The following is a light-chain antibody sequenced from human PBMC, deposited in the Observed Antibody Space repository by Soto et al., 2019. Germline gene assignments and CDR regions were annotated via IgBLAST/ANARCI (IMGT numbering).Light chain of an antibody. J-gene: IGKJ2*01. CDR3: QQCFSSPYT. CDR2: WAS. V-gene: IGKV4-1*01. Sequence: DIVMTQSPDSLAVSLGERATINCKSSQSVLHSSNNKNYLVWYQQKPGQPPKLPIYWASILQSGVPDRFSGSGSGTDFTLTVSSLQAEDVAVYYCQQCFSSPYTFGRGTKLEI. CDR1: QSVLHSSNNKNY.